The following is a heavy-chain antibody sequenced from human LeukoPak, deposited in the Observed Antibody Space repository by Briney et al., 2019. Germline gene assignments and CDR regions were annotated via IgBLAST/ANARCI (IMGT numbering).Heavy chain of an antibody. D-gene: IGHD3-22*01. CDR1: GYTFTSYG. V-gene: IGHV1-18*01. J-gene: IGHJ4*02. CDR3: AREFWYYYDSSGCCHFDY. Sequence: GASVKVSCKASGYTFTSYGISWVRQAPGQGLEWMGWISAYNGNTNYAQKLQGRVTMTTDTSTSTAYMELRSLRSDDTAVYYCAREFWYYYDSSGCCHFDYWGQGTLVTVSS. CDR2: ISAYNGNT.